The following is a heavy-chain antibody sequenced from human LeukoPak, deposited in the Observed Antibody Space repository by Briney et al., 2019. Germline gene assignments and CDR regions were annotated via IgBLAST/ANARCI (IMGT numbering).Heavy chain of an antibody. CDR1: GFTVSSNY. CDR3: AKERDGDYVRYTHY. J-gene: IGHJ4*02. Sequence: GGSLRLSCAASGFTVSSNYMSWVRQAPGKGLEWVSSISASGGGTYYADSVKGRFAISRDNSKNTLFLQLSSLRADDTAVYHCAKERDGDYVRYTHYWGQGTLVTVSS. CDR2: ISASGGGT. D-gene: IGHD4-17*01. V-gene: IGHV3-23*01.